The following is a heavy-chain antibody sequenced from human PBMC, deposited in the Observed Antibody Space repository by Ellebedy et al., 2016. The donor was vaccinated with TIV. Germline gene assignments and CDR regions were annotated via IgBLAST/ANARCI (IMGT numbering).Heavy chain of an antibody. CDR1: GYTFTGYY. J-gene: IGHJ2*01. Sequence: ASVKVSXXASGYTFTGYYMHWVRQAPGQGLEWMGWINPNSGGTNYAQKFQGRVTMTRDTSISTAYMELSRLRSDDTAVYYCARFDYSKYWYFDLWGRGTLVTVSS. D-gene: IGHD4-11*01. V-gene: IGHV1-2*02. CDR3: ARFDYSKYWYFDL. CDR2: INPNSGGT.